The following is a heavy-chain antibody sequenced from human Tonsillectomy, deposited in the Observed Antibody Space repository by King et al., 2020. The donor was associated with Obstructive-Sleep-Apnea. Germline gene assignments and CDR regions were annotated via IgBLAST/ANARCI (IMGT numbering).Heavy chain of an antibody. CDR3: TSPGGEGRQCERSDSYPRSAFDV. CDR1: GFTFCDYA. D-gene: IGHD3-16*01. J-gene: IGHJ3*01. Sequence: QLVQSGGGLVQPGRSLRLSCIGSGFTFCDYAVSSFRPAPGEGLEWLGYIRTKISGTTTEYAASVKGRFTITRADSKSTGNLQLNSLKTEDTATNYCTSPGGEGRQCERSDSYPRSAFDVWGQGTTVTVSS. V-gene: IGHV3-49*03. CDR2: IRTKISGTTT.